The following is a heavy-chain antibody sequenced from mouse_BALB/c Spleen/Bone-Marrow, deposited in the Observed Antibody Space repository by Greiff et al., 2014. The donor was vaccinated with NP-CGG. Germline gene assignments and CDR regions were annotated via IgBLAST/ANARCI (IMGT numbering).Heavy chain of an antibody. D-gene: IGHD1-1*01. CDR2: IDPANVNT. V-gene: IGHV14-3*02. Sequence: EVKLQESGAELVKPGASVKLSCTASGFNIKNTYIHWVKQRPEKGLEWIGRIDPANVNTKYDPKFQGKSTITADTSYNKAYLQLSSLTSEDTAVYYCATYYYGSSLFAYWGQGTLVTVSA. CDR1: GFNIKNTY. CDR3: ATYYYGSSLFAY. J-gene: IGHJ3*01.